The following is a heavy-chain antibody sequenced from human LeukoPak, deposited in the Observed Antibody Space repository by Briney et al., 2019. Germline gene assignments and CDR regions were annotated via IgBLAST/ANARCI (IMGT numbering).Heavy chain of an antibody. D-gene: IGHD1-26*01. CDR3: ARDGGPAVGAIIY. J-gene: IGHJ4*02. Sequence: ASVKVSCKASVYTFTGYYMHWVRQAPGQGLEWMGRINHNSGGTHYAQKFQGRVTMPRDTSISTAYMELSRLRSDETAVYYCARDGGPAVGAIIYWGQGTLVTVSS. CDR1: VYTFTGYY. CDR2: INHNSGGT. V-gene: IGHV1-2*06.